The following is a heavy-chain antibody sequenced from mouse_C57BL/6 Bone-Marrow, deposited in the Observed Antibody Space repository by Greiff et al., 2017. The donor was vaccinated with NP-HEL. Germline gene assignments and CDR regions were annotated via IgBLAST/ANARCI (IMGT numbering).Heavy chain of an antibody. Sequence: EVKLMESGGGLVQPGGSLKLSCAASGFTFSDYGMAWVRQAPRTGPEWVAFISNLAYSIYYADTVTGRFTISRENAKNTLYLEMSSLRSEDTAMYYCARHEGYDYYAMDYWGQGTSVTVSS. J-gene: IGHJ4*01. D-gene: IGHD3-1*01. CDR3: ARHEGYDYYAMDY. CDR1: GFTFSDYG. V-gene: IGHV5-15*01. CDR2: ISNLAYSI.